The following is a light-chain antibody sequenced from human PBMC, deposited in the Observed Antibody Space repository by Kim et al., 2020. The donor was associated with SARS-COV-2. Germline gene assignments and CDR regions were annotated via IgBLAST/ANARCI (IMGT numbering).Light chain of an antibody. CDR1: QAIAIY. CDR3: QQSHSLPPT. Sequence: LSASVGDSVTLTCRASQAIAIYLTWYQQKSGKAPKLLIYSASNLQSGVPSRFSGSGSGTDFTLTISSLQPEDFATYFCQQSHSLPPTFGQGTKL. V-gene: IGKV1-39*01. CDR2: SAS. J-gene: IGKJ2*01.